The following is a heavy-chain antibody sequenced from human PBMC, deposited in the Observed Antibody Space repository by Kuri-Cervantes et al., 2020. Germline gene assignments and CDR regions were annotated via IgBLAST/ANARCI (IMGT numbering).Heavy chain of an antibody. D-gene: IGHD3-3*02. CDR2: ISYDGSNK. V-gene: IGHV3-30-3*01. CDR3: ARQSIQSAFDI. CDR1: GFTFSSYA. Sequence: LSLTCAASGFTFSSYAMHWVRQAPGKGLEWVAVISYDGSNKYYADSVKGRFTISRDNSKNTLYLQMNSLRAEDTAVYYCARQSIQSAFDIWGQGTMVTVSS. J-gene: IGHJ3*02.